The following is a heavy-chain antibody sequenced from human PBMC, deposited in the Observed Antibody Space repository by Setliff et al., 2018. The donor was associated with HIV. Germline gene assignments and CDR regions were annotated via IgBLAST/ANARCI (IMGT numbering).Heavy chain of an antibody. CDR3: ARGNGGFVDY. J-gene: IGHJ4*02. CDR2: IYYSGST. V-gene: IGHV4-39*01. Sequence: SETLSLTCTVSGGSISSSSYYWGWIRQPPGKGLEWIGSIYYSGSTYYNPSLKSRVTISVDTSKNQFSLKLSSVTAADTAVYHCARGNGGFVDYWGQGTLVTVS. D-gene: IGHD2-8*01. CDR1: GGSISSSSYY.